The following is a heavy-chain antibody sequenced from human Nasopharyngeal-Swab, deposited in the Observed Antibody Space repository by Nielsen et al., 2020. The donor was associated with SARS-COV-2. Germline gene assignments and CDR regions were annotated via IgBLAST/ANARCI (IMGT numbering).Heavy chain of an antibody. D-gene: IGHD6-19*01. V-gene: IGHV1-24*01. CDR3: APLRSYSSGWPLSAFDI. CDR1: GYTLTELS. CDR2: FDPEDGET. J-gene: IGHJ3*02. Sequence: ASVKVSCKVSGYTLTELSMHWVRQAPGNGLEWMGGFDPEDGETIYAQKFQGRVTMTEDTSTDTAYMELSSLRSEDTAVYYCAPLRSYSSGWPLSAFDIWGQGTMVTVSS.